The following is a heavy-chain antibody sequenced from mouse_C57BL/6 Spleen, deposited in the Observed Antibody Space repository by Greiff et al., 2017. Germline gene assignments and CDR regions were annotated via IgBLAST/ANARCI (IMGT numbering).Heavy chain of an antibody. J-gene: IGHJ2*01. D-gene: IGHD1-1*01. Sequence: VQVVESGAELARPGASVKMSCKASGYTFTSYTMHWVKQRPGQGLEWIGYINPSSGYTKYNQKFKDKATLTADKSSSTAYMQLSSLTSEDSAVYYCARGEENYGGDYFDYWGQGTTLTVSS. CDR1: GYTFTSYT. CDR3: ARGEENYGGDYFDY. CDR2: INPSSGYT. V-gene: IGHV1-4*01.